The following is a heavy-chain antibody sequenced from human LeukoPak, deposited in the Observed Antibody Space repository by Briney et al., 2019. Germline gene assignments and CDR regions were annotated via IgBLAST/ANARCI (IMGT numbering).Heavy chain of an antibody. J-gene: IGHJ6*03. CDR2: IYSGGST. Sequence: PGGSLRLSCAASGFTVSNNYMNWVRQAPGKGLEWVSLIYSGGSTHYADSVKGRFTISRDKSKNTLYLQMNSLRVEDTAVYYCARDARDILNYYYYMDVWGKGTTVTVSS. CDR3: ARDARDILNYYYYMDV. CDR1: GFTVSNNY. D-gene: IGHD3-9*01. V-gene: IGHV3-53*01.